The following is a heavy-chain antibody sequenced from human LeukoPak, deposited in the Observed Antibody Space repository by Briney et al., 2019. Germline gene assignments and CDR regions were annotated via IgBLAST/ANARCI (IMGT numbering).Heavy chain of an antibody. CDR3: ARGSVLVALDY. CDR2: IYYSGSI. Sequence: PSETLSLTCTVSGGSIGSFYWSWIRQPPGKGLEWIGYIYYSGSINYNPSLKSRVTISVDTSKNQFSLKLNSVTAADTAVYYCARGSVLVALDYWGQGTLVTVSS. J-gene: IGHJ4*02. CDR1: GGSIGSFY. D-gene: IGHD3-3*01. V-gene: IGHV4-59*01.